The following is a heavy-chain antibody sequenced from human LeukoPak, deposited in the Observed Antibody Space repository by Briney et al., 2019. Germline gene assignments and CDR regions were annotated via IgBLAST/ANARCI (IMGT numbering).Heavy chain of an antibody. J-gene: IGHJ4*02. Sequence: SQTLSLTCTVSGGSISSGGYYRSWIRQHPGKGLEWIGEINHSGSTNYNPSLKSRVTISVDTSKKQFSLKLSSVTAADTAVYYCARGLSAVVYWGQGTLVTVSS. CDR3: ARGLSAVVY. CDR1: GGSISSGGYY. D-gene: IGHD3-16*02. CDR2: INHSGST. V-gene: IGHV4-31*03.